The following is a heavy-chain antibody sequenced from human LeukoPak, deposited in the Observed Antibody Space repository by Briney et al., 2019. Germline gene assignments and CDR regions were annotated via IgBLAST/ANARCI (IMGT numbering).Heavy chain of an antibody. CDR2: ISAYNGNT. CDR1: GYTFTSYG. D-gene: IGHD3-22*01. V-gene: IGHV1-18*01. Sequence: ASVKVSCKASGYTFTSYGISWVRQAPGQGLEWMGWISAYNGNTNYAQKFQGRVTMTRDTSTSTVYMELSSLRSEDTAVYYCARVGDSSGYYYASMDYWGQGTLVTVSS. CDR3: ARVGDSSGYYYASMDY. J-gene: IGHJ4*02.